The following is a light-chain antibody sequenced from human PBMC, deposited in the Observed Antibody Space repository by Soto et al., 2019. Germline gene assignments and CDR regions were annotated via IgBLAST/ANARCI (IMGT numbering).Light chain of an antibody. CDR3: QHYGSSPWT. V-gene: IGKV3-20*01. CDR2: GAS. CDR1: RSVSSSY. J-gene: IGKJ1*01. Sequence: EIVLSHSPGPLSLSPGDRATLYCRASRSVSSSYLAWYQQKRGQSPRLLIYGASSRATGIPDRFSGSGSGPDFTLTISRLEPEDFAVYFCQHYGSSPWTFGQGTKVDIK.